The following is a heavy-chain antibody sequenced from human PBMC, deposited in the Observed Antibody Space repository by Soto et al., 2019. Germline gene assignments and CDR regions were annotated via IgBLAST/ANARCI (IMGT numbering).Heavy chain of an antibody. CDR2: IYYSGST. D-gene: IGHD6-19*01. CDR1: GGSISSYY. CDR3: ARAGVAGDYFDY. Sequence: SETLSLTCTVSGGSISSYYWSWIRQPPGKGLEWIGYIYYSGSTNYNPSLKSRVTISVDTSKNQFSLKLSSVTAADTAVYYCARAGVAGDYFDYWGQGTLVTVS. J-gene: IGHJ4*02. V-gene: IGHV4-59*01.